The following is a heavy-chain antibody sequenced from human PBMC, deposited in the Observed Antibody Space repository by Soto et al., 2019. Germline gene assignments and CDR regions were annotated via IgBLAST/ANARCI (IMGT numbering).Heavy chain of an antibody. D-gene: IGHD6-19*01. CDR2: ISAYNGNT. V-gene: IGHV1-18*01. CDR1: GYSFTNYA. J-gene: IGHJ6*03. CDR3: ARDRGVAPPVAGNTHYYYYMDV. Sequence: QDRLVQSGVEVKKPGASVRVSCKASGYSFTNYAITWVRQAPGEGFEWMRWISAYNGNTNYAQKFQGRVTLTTDASTSTAYLELRSLRSDDTAVYYCARDRGVAPPVAGNTHYYYYMDVWGKGTTVTVPS.